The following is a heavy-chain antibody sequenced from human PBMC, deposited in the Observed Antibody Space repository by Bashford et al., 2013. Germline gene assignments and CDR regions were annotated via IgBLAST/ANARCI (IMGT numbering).Heavy chain of an antibody. CDR1: GFTFRSYA. J-gene: IGHJ5*02. CDR2: ISSDGTTK. CDR3: ARDRETTHIHWFDP. V-gene: IGHV3-30-3*01. Sequence: GSLRLSCAASGFTFRSYAMHWVRQAPGKGLEWVAVISSDGTTKYYADSVKGRFTISRDNSENTLYLQMNSLRAEDTALYYCARDRETTHIHWFDPWGQGTLVTVSS. D-gene: IGHD1-1*01.